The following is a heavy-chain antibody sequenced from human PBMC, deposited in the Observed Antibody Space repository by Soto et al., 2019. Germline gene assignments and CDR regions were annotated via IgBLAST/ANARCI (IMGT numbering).Heavy chain of an antibody. D-gene: IGHD2-15*01. V-gene: IGHV3-11*01. Sequence: VHLVESGGGLVKPGGSLRLSCAASGFTFSDYYMSWIRQAPGKGLEWVSYISGSGSTIYYADSVKGRFTISRDNAKNSLHLQMNSLRAEDTAVYYCASGVAASHFYYYYMDVWGKGTTVTVSS. CDR1: GFTFSDYY. CDR2: ISGSGSTI. J-gene: IGHJ6*03. CDR3: ASGVAASHFYYYYMDV.